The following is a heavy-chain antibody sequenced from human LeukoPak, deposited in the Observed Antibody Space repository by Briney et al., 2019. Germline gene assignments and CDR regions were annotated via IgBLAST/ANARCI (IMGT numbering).Heavy chain of an antibody. CDR3: ARGYYYDSSGYYV. D-gene: IGHD3-22*01. CDR1: GYTFTGYY. CDR2: INPNSGGT. J-gene: IGHJ4*02. Sequence: PRASVKVSCKASGYTFTGYYMHWVRQAPGQGLEWMGWINPNSGGTNYAQKFQGRVTMTRDTSISTAYMELSRLRSDDTAVYYCARGYYYDSSGYYVWGQGTLVTVSS. V-gene: IGHV1-2*02.